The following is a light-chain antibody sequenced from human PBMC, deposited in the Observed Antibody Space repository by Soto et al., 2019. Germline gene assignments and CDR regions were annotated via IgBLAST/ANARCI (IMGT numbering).Light chain of an antibody. Sequence: QSALTQPASVSDSPGQSITISCTGTSSDVGGSNFVSWYQQHPGKPPKLIIYDVANRPSGVSNRFSGSKSGSTASLIISRLQTEDEADYYCVSYTSSTTLPFVFGTGTKVTVL. J-gene: IGLJ1*01. V-gene: IGLV2-14*03. CDR2: DVA. CDR3: VSYTSSTTLPFV. CDR1: SSDVGGSNF.